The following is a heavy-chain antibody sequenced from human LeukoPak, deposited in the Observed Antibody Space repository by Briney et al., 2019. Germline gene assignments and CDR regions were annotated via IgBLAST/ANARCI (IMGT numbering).Heavy chain of an antibody. J-gene: IGHJ3*02. CDR2: IYSGGST. Sequence: PGGSLRLSCAASGFTVSSNYMSWVRQAPGKGLEWVSVIYSGGSTYYADSVKGRFTISRDNSKNTLYLQMNSLRAEDTAVYYCARDPAINYYDSSGYYYEHAFDIWGQGTMVTVSS. CDR1: GFTVSSNY. V-gene: IGHV3-53*01. CDR3: ARDPAINYYDSSGYYYEHAFDI. D-gene: IGHD3-22*01.